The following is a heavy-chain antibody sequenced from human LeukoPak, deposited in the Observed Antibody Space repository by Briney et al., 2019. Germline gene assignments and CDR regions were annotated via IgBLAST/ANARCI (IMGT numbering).Heavy chain of an antibody. CDR3: ARARSGDYFDY. Sequence: SETLSLTCTVSGGSINSYYWSRIRQPPGKGLEWIGYIYYSGSTNYNPSLKSRVTILLDTSKNQFSLKLTSVTAADTAVYYCARARSGDYFDYWGQGTLVTVSS. CDR2: IYYSGST. D-gene: IGHD2-15*01. CDR1: GGSINSYY. J-gene: IGHJ4*02. V-gene: IGHV4-59*01.